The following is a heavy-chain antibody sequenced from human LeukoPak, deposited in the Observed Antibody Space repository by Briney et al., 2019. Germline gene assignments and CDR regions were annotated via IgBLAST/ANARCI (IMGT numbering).Heavy chain of an antibody. D-gene: IGHD3-10*01. CDR2: FNPFRGGT. J-gene: IGHJ4*02. CDR1: GYTFTGFY. Sequence: ASVKVSCKASGYTFTGFYIHWVRRAPGHGREGMGWFNPFRGGTDYVQKFPGWVTKTKDTSISTAYKELSRLRSDDTAFYFCARIRRGYGSDSYYSFDYWGQGTLVTVSS. V-gene: IGHV1-2*04. CDR3: ARIRRGYGSDSYYSFDY.